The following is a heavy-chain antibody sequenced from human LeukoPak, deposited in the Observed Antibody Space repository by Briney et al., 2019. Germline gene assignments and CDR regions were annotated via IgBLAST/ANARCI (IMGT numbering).Heavy chain of an antibody. CDR3: AKWDTMVRGAYDAFDI. CDR1: GFTFSSYA. Sequence: GGSLRLSCAASGFTFSSYAMSWVRQAPGKGLEWVSAISGSGGSTYYADSVKGRLTISRDNSKNTLYLQMNSLRAEDTAVYYCAKWDTMVRGAYDAFDIWGQGTMVTVSS. J-gene: IGHJ3*02. D-gene: IGHD3-10*01. CDR2: ISGSGGST. V-gene: IGHV3-23*01.